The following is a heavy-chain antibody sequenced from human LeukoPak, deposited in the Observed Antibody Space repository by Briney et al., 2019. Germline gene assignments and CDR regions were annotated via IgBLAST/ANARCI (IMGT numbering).Heavy chain of an antibody. CDR1: GFTFDDYG. CDR3: ARLYCSSTSCYLDY. Sequence: GGSLRLSCAASGFTFDDYGMSWVRQAPGKGLEWVSGINWNGGSTGYADSVKGRFTISRDNAKNSLYLQMNSLRAEDTALYYCARLYCSSTSCYLDYGGQGTLVTVSS. J-gene: IGHJ4*02. CDR2: INWNGGST. V-gene: IGHV3-20*04. D-gene: IGHD2-2*01.